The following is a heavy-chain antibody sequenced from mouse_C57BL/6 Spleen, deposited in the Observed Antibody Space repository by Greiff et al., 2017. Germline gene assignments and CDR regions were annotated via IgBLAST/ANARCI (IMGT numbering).Heavy chain of an antibody. CDR2: IYPGDGDT. J-gene: IGHJ2*01. CDR1: GYAFSSSW. D-gene: IGHD2-3*01. CDR3: AVDGYSFFDY. V-gene: IGHV1-82*01. Sequence: QVQLKESGPELVKPGASVKISCKASGYAFSSSWMNWVKQRPGKGLEWIGRIYPGDGDTNYNGKFKGKATLTADKSSSTAYMQLSSLTSEDSAVYFCAVDGYSFFDYWGQGTTLTVSS.